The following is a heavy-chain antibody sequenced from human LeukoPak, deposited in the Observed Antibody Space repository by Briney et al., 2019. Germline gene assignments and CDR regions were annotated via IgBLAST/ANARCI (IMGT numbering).Heavy chain of an antibody. Sequence: ASVTVSCTASGYTFTIYDINWVRQAPGQGLEWTGWMNPNSGNTGYAQKFQGRVTMTRNTSISTAYMELSSLRSEDTAVYYCAPNYYDSSGYFNWFDPWGQGTLVTVSS. V-gene: IGHV1-8*01. J-gene: IGHJ5*02. D-gene: IGHD3-22*01. CDR2: MNPNSGNT. CDR3: APNYYDSSGYFNWFDP. CDR1: GYTFTIYD.